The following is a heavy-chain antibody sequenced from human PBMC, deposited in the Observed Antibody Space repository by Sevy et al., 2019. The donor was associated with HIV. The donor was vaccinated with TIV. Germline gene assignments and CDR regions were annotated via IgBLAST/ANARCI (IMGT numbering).Heavy chain of an antibody. CDR1: GGSISSYY. CDR3: ARATIKYYYGMDV. CDR2: IYYSGST. Sequence: SETLSLTCTISGGSISSYYWSWIRQPPGKGLEWIGYIYYSGSTNYNPSLKSRVTISVDTSKNQFSLKLSSVTAADTAVYYCARATIKYYYGMDVWGQGTTVTVSS. J-gene: IGHJ6*02. V-gene: IGHV4-59*01.